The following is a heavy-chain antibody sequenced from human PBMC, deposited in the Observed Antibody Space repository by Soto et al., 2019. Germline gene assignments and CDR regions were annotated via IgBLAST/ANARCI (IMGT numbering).Heavy chain of an antibody. CDR2: ITSSSSFT. D-gene: IGHD6-19*01. Sequence: QVQLVESGGGLVKPGGSLRLSCAASGFNFSDYYVDWIRLAPGKGLEWISYITSSSSFTNYADSVKGRFTISRDNAKNSLYLEMNSLRAEDTAVYYCARGAKYSSAWYSDYWGQGTLVTVSS. J-gene: IGHJ4*02. V-gene: IGHV3-11*06. CDR3: ARGAKYSSAWYSDY. CDR1: GFNFSDYY.